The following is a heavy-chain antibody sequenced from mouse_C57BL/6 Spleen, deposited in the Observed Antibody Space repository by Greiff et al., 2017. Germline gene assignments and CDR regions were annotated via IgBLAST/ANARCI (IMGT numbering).Heavy chain of an antibody. V-gene: IGHV1-50*01. CDR3: ARNGYYGSSPGDY. D-gene: IGHD1-1*01. Sequence: QVQLKQPGAELVKPGASVKLSCKASGYTFTSYWMQWVKQRPGQGLEWIGEIDPSDSYTNYNQKFKGKATLTVDTSSSTAYMQLSSLTSEDSAVYYCARNGYYGSSPGDYWGQGTSVTVSS. CDR2: IDPSDSYT. CDR1: GYTFTSYW. J-gene: IGHJ4*01.